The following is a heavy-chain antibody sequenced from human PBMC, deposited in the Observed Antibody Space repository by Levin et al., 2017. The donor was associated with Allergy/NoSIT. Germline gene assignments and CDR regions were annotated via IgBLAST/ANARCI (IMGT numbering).Heavy chain of an antibody. D-gene: IGHD6-6*01. J-gene: IGHJ4*02. V-gene: IGHV3-23*01. CDR2: IRGGGGST. Sequence: ASVKVSCAASGFTFSTYAMSWVRQAPGKGLEWVSAIRGGGGSTYYADSVKGRFTISRDNSKNTLYLQMNSLRAEDTAVYYCAKDQGIAARRFDYWGQGTLVTVSS. CDR1: GFTFSTYA. CDR3: AKDQGIAARRFDY.